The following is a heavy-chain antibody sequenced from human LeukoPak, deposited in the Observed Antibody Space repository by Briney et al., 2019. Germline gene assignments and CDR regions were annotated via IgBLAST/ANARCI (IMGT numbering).Heavy chain of an antibody. CDR1: GFSFANYA. CDR3: SKKRLPGEGGISLDC. V-gene: IGHV3-23*01. D-gene: IGHD5-12*01. J-gene: IGHJ4*02. Sequence: QPGGSLRLSCTASGFSFANYAINWVRQAPGKRLEWVSLLSGGSAVTQLADFVKGRFTISRDNSKNTLYLQINGLRAEGTAVYYFSKKRLPGEGGISLDCRGPATLVSDCS. CDR2: LSGGSAVT.